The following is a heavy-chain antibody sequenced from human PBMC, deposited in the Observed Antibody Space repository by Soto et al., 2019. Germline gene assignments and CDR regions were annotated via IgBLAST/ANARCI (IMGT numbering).Heavy chain of an antibody. V-gene: IGHV3-23*01. CDR3: VKALYGSGTSVPDY. J-gene: IGHJ4*02. Sequence: PGGSLRLSCAASGFTFHNFAMNWVRQAPGKGLEWVSGISGSGGNTYYADSVKGRFTISRDNSKYTLYLQMNSLRAEDTAVYYCVKALYGSGTSVPDYWGQGTLVTVSS. CDR1: GFTFHNFA. CDR2: ISGSGGNT. D-gene: IGHD3-10*01.